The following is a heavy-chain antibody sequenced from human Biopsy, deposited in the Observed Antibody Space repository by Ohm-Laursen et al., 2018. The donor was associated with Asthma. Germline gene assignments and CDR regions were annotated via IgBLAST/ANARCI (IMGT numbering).Heavy chain of an antibody. D-gene: IGHD1-7*01. CDR1: GYTFSDSW. J-gene: IGHJ4*02. Sequence: ASLRLSCKASGYTFSDSWIGWVRQMPGKGLARMGIIFAANSETKYSPSFQGQVPISADMSISTAFLQWSCLKASDTAIYYCARFIDGTFFVDYWGQGTLVTVSS. V-gene: IGHV5-51*01. CDR2: IFAANSET. CDR3: ARFIDGTFFVDY.